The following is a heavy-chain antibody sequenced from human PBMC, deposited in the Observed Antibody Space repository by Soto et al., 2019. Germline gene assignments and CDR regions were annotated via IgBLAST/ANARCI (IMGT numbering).Heavy chain of an antibody. V-gene: IGHV4-61*01. D-gene: IGHD6-13*01. CDR3: ARGQQLAPYYFDY. Sequence: QVQLQESGPGLVKPSETLSLTCTVSGGSVSSGSYYWSWIRQPPGKGLEWIGYIYYSGSTNYNPSLQSRVTISVDTSKSQFSLELSSVTAADTAVYYCARGQQLAPYYFDYWGQGTLVTVSS. CDR2: IYYSGST. CDR1: GGSVSSGSYY. J-gene: IGHJ4*02.